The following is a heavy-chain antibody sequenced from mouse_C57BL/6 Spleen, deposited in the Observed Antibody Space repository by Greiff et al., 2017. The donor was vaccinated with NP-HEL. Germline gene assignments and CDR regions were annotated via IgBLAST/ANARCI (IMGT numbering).Heavy chain of an antibody. D-gene: IGHD4-1*01. Sequence: VHLVESGAELARPGASVKLSCKASGYTFTSYGISWVKQRPGQGLEWIGEIYPRSGSTYYNEKFKGKATLTADKSSSTAYMELRSLTSEDSAVYFCARSGTGRAADCAMDYWGQGTSVTVSS. CDR1: GYTFTSYG. CDR2: IYPRSGST. CDR3: ARSGTGRAADCAMDY. V-gene: IGHV1-81*01. J-gene: IGHJ4*01.